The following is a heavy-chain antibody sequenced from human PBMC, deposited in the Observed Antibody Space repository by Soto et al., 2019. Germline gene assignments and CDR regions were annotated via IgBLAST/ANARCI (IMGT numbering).Heavy chain of an antibody. J-gene: IGHJ5*02. CDR1: GGSISSSSYY. D-gene: IGHD2-2*01. V-gene: IGHV4-39*01. Sequence: SETLSLTCTVSGGSISSSSYYWGWIRQPPGKGLEWIGSIYYSGSTYYNPSLKSRVTISVDTSKNQFSLKLSSVTAADTAVYYCARQGKYCISTSCYGWFDPWGQGTLVTVSS. CDR2: IYYSGST. CDR3: ARQGKYCISTSCYGWFDP.